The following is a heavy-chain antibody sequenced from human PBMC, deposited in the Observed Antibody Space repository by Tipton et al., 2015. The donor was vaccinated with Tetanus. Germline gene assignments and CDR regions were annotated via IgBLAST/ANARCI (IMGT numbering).Heavy chain of an antibody. CDR2: INHSGST. J-gene: IGHJ6*02. CDR1: GGSFSGYY. D-gene: IGHD5-18*01. V-gene: IGHV4-34*01. Sequence: TLSLTCAVYGGSFSGYYWSWIRQPPGKGLEWIGEINHSGSTNYNPSLKSRVTISVDTSKNQFSLKLSSVTAADTAVYYCARGGTRGYSYGYTYDYYYYGMDVWGQGTTVTVSS. CDR3: ARGGTRGYSYGYTYDYYYYGMDV.